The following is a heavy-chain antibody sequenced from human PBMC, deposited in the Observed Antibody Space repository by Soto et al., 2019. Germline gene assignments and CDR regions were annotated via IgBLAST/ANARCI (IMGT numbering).Heavy chain of an antibody. Sequence: SETLSLTCTVSGGSISSYYWSWIRQPAGKGLEWIGRIYTSGSTNYNPSLKSRVTMSVDTSKNQFSLKLSSVTAADTAVYYCARDRTIAVAGINWFDPWGQGTLVTVS. CDR2: IYTSGST. CDR3: ARDRTIAVAGINWFDP. D-gene: IGHD6-19*01. CDR1: GGSISSYY. V-gene: IGHV4-4*07. J-gene: IGHJ5*02.